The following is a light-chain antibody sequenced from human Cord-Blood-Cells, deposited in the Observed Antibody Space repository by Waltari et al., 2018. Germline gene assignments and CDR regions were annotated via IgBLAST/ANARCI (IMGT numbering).Light chain of an antibody. Sequence: AIRMTQSPSSFSASTGDRVTITCRASQGTSSYLAWYQQKPGKAPKLLIYAASTLQIGVPSRFSGSGSGTDFTLTISCLQSEDFATYYCQQYYSYPRTFGQGTKVEIK. CDR2: AAS. J-gene: IGKJ1*01. CDR3: QQYYSYPRT. CDR1: QGTSSY. V-gene: IGKV1-8*01.